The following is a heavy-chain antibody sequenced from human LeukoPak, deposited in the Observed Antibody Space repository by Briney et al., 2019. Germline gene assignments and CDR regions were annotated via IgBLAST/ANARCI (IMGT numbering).Heavy chain of an antibody. CDR1: GFTFSSYG. CDR2: IWYDGSNK. J-gene: IGHJ4*02. D-gene: IGHD5-18*01. V-gene: IGHV3-33*08. Sequence: GGSLRLSCAASGFTFSSYGMHWVRQAPGKGLEWVAVIWYDGSNKYYADSVKGRFTISRDNAKNSLYLQMNSLRAEDTAVYYCARSHTAMAPFDYWGQGTLVSVSS. CDR3: ARSHTAMAPFDY.